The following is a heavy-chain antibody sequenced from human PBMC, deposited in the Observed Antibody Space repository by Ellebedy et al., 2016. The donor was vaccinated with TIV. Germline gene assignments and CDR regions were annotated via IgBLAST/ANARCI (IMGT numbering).Heavy chain of an antibody. CDR2: INQDGTET. Sequence: GGSLRLXCATSGFTFNTYWMNWVRQAPGKGLEWVANINQDGTETYYVDSVKGRFTISRDNAKNSLYLQMNTLRAEDTALYYCGRTRSHSGNSWGQGTLVTVSS. CDR3: GRTRSHSGNS. J-gene: IGHJ4*02. D-gene: IGHD1-14*01. V-gene: IGHV3-7*01. CDR1: GFTFNTYW.